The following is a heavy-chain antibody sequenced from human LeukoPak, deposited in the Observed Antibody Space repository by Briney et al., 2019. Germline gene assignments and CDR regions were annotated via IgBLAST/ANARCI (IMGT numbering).Heavy chain of an antibody. V-gene: IGHV4-61*05. CDR3: ARLRYSSSFFYFDY. CDR1: GGSISSSSYY. J-gene: IGHJ4*02. Sequence: SETLSLTCTVSGGSISSSSYYWGWIRQPPGKGLEWIGYIYTSGSTNYNPSLKSRVTISVDTSKNQFSLKLSSVTAADTAVYYCARLRYSSSFFYFDYWGQGTLVTVSS. D-gene: IGHD6-6*01. CDR2: IYTSGST.